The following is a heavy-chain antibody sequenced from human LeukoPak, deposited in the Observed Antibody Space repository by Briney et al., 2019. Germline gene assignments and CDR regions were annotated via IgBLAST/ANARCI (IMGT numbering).Heavy chain of an antibody. CDR2: INPNSGGT. Sequence: ASVKVSCKASGGTFSSYAISWVRQAPGQGLEWMGWINPNSGGTNYAQKFQGRVTMTRDTSISTAYMELSRLRSDDTAVYYCARGTGSMLVFDYWGQGTLVTVSS. J-gene: IGHJ4*02. D-gene: IGHD2/OR15-2a*01. CDR1: GGTFSSYA. V-gene: IGHV1-2*02. CDR3: ARGTGSMLVFDY.